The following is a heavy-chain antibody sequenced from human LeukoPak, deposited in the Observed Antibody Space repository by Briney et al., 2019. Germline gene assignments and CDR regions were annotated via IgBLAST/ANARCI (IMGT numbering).Heavy chain of an antibody. V-gene: IGHV4-39*01. CDR3: ARVRRSLNWFDS. Sequence: PSETLSLTCAVSGDSISTTNYYWGWIRQPPGKGLEGIGIIYYSGITHYNPSLKSRVTILVDTSKNQFSLKLSSVTDADTAVYYCARVRRSLNWFDSWGQGTLVTVSS. CDR2: IYYSGIT. CDR1: GDSISTTNYY. D-gene: IGHD3-3*01. J-gene: IGHJ5*01.